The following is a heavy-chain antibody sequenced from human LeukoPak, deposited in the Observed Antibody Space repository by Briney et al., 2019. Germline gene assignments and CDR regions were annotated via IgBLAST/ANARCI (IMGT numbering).Heavy chain of an antibody. J-gene: IGHJ4*02. D-gene: IGHD4-17*01. CDR2: VDGTNGYK. CDR1: EFTFTTYN. CDR3: ASFMTTVTIPDY. Sequence: GGSLRLSCSASEFTFTTYNMNWVRQAPGKGLEWVSSVDGTNGYKYYADSVRGRFITSRDNAKNLLYLQMNSLSAEDTAVYYCASFMTTVTIPDYWGQGTLVTVSS. V-gene: IGHV3-21*01.